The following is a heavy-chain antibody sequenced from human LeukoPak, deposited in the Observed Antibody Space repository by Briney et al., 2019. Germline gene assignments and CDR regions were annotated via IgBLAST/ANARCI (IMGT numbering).Heavy chain of an antibody. V-gene: IGHV1-2*02. Sequence: ASVTVSCKASGYTFTGYYMHWVRQAPGQGLEGMGWINPNSGGTNYAQKFQGRLTMTRDTSISTAYMELSRLRSDDTAVYYCARVKGRGFGELHIRQGVFDYWAREPWSPSPQ. CDR2: INPNSGGT. D-gene: IGHD3-10*01. CDR1: GYTFTGYY. J-gene: IGHJ4*02. CDR3: ARVKGRGFGELHIRQGVFDY.